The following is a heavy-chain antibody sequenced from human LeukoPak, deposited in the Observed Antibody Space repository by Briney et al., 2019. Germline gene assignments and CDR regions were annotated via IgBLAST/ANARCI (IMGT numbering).Heavy chain of an antibody. J-gene: IGHJ4*02. CDR1: GYSISSGYY. D-gene: IGHD2-15*01. Sequence: SETLSLTCTVSGYSISSGYYWGWIRQPPGKGLEWIGSIYHSGSTYYNPSLKSRVTISVDTSKNQFSLKLSSVTAADTAVYYCARELDIVVVVARGYYFDYWGQGTLVTVSS. CDR3: ARELDIVVVVARGYYFDY. V-gene: IGHV4-38-2*02. CDR2: IYHSGST.